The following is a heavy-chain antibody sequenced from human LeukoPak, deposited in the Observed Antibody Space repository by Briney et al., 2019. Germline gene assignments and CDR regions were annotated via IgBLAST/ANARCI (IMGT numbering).Heavy chain of an antibody. J-gene: IGHJ4*02. CDR2: ISGSDGST. D-gene: IGHD3-3*01. CDR1: GFTFSSSA. V-gene: IGHV3-23*01. Sequence: GGSLRLSCAASGFTFSSSAMSWVRLAPGKGLEWVSGISGSDGSTYYADSVKGRFTISRDNSKNTLFLQMNSLRAEDTAVYYCAKYLHYDFWSGYSNYFDHWGQGTLVTVSS. CDR3: AKYLHYDFWSGYSNYFDH.